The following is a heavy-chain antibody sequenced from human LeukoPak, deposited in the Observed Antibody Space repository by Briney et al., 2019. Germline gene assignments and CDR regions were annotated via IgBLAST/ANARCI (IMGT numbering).Heavy chain of an antibody. CDR2: IWYDGSNQ. CDR3: ARDLSSSWSPGV. D-gene: IGHD6-13*01. CDR1: GFTFSNYG. Sequence: GGSLRLSCITSGFTFSNYGFHWVRQAPGKGLEWTAAIWYDGSNQYYPDSVKGRFTISRDNSKNTIYLQMNSLRTEDTAMYYCARDLSSSWSPGVWGQGTMVSVSS. J-gene: IGHJ3*01. V-gene: IGHV3-33*01.